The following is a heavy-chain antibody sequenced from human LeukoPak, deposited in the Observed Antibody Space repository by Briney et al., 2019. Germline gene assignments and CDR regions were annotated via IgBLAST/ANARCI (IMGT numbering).Heavy chain of an antibody. V-gene: IGHV4-59*01. CDR1: GGSISSYY. CDR2: SYYSGST. CDR3: ARDDTVSMDV. D-gene: IGHD4-17*01. Sequence: SETLSLTCTVSGGSISSYYWSLIRPPPGKGLEWGWYSYYSGSTNYNPSLKSRVTISVDTSKNQFSLKLSSVTAADTAVYYCARDDTVSMDVWGQGTTVTVSS. J-gene: IGHJ6*02.